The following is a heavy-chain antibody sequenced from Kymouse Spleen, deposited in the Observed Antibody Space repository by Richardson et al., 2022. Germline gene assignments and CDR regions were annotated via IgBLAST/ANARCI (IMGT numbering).Heavy chain of an antibody. V-gene: IGHV4-34*01. D-gene: IGHD3-10*01. J-gene: IGHJ4*02. CDR2: INHSGST. CDR3: ARGGITMVRGATFDY. Sequence: QVQLQQWGAGLLKPSETLSLTCAVYGGSFSGYYWSWIRQPPGKGLEWIGEINHSGSTNYNPSLKSRVTISVDTSKNQFSLKLSSVTAADTAVYYCARGGITMVRGATFDYWGQGTLVTVSS. CDR1: GGSFSGYY.